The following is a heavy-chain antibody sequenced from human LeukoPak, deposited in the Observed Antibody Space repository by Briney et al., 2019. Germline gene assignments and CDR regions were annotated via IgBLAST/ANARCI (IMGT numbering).Heavy chain of an antibody. V-gene: IGHV4-59*01. Sequence: SETLSLTCTVSGGSISSYYWSWIRQPPGKGLEWIGYIYYSGSTNYNPSLKSRVTTSVDTSKNQFSLKLSSVTAADTAVYYCARALAGTGPRSPWFDPWGQGTLVTVSS. CDR1: GGSISSYY. D-gene: IGHD6-13*01. CDR3: ARALAGTGPRSPWFDP. J-gene: IGHJ5*02. CDR2: IYYSGST.